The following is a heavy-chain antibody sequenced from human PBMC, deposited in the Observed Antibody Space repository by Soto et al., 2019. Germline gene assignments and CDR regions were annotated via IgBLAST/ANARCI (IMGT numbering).Heavy chain of an antibody. V-gene: IGHV1-3*01. CDR1: GYTFTSYA. CDR3: ARDALEQWLVQGLSSGMDV. Sequence: ASVKVSCKASGYTFTSYAMHWVRQAPGQRLEWMGWINAGNGNTKYSQKFQGRVTITRDTSASTAYMELSSLRSEDTAVYYCARDALEQWLVQGLSSGMDVWGQGTTVTVSS. J-gene: IGHJ6*02. D-gene: IGHD6-19*01. CDR2: INAGNGNT.